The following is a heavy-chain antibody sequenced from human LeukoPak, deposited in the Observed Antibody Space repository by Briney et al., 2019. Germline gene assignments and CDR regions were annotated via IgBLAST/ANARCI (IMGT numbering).Heavy chain of an antibody. V-gene: IGHV1-69*13. Sequence: SVKVSCKASGGTFSSYAISWVRQAPGQGLEWMGGIIPIFGTANYAQKFQGRVTITADESTSTAYMELSSLRSEDTAVYYCARVARDGYNPSFDYWGQGTLVTVSS. J-gene: IGHJ4*02. CDR1: GGTFSSYA. D-gene: IGHD5-24*01. CDR2: IIPIFGTA. CDR3: ARVARDGYNPSFDY.